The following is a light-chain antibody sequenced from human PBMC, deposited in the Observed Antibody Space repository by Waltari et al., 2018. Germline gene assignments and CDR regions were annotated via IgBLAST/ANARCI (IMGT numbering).Light chain of an antibody. V-gene: IGLV1-44*01. Sequence: QSVLTQPPSASGTPGQRVTISCSESSSNIGSNSVDWYQQVPGTAPKPLIYSTNQRRSGVLDRFSGSKAGNSASLAMSGVQSEDEADYYGAVWDDSLDAXVFGGGTKLTVL. CDR1: SSNIGSNS. CDR3: AVWDDSLDAXV. CDR2: STN. J-gene: IGLJ3*02.